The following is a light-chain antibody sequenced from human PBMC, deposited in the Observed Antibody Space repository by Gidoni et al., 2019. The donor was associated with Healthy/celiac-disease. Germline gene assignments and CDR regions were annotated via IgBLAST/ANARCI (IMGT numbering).Light chain of an antibody. CDR2: GAS. CDR3: QQYGSSPPWT. V-gene: IGKV3-20*01. CDR1: QCVSSSY. J-gene: IGKJ1*01. Sequence: EIVLTQSPGTLSLSPGERATLSCRASQCVSSSYLTWYQQKPGQAPRLLIYGASSRATGIPDRFSGSGSGTDFTLTISRLDPEDFAVYYCQQYGSSPPWTFGQGTKVEIK.